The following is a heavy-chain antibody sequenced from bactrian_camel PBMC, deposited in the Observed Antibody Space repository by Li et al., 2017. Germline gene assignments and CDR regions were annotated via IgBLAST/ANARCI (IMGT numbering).Heavy chain of an antibody. CDR3: ARCFISRCTSGIRLDRADFGY. CDR1: GFTFRSTP. V-gene: IGHV3-1*01. CDR2: ISASGATA. J-gene: IGHJ6*01. D-gene: IGHD8*01. Sequence: QLVESGGGLAQLGRSVTLSCTAQGFTFRSTPMGWLRQPPGEAMEWVSDISASGATADYETFAKGRFTIARDNAENTVNLQMNSLSAEDTATYYCARCFISRCTSGIRLDRADFGYWGQGTQVTVS.